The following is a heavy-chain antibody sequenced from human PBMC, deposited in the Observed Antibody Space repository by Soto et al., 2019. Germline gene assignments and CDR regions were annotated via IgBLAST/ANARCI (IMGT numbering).Heavy chain of an antibody. CDR1: GGTFSSYA. J-gene: IGHJ5*02. CDR3: ATLAYCGGDCFGDWFDP. CDR2: IIPIFGTA. Sequence: SVKVSCKASGGTFSSYAISWVRQAPGQGLEWMGGIIPIFGTANYAQKFQGRVTITADESTSTAYMELSSLRSEDTAVYYCATLAYCGGDCFGDWFDPWGQGTLVTVSS. V-gene: IGHV1-69*13. D-gene: IGHD2-21*01.